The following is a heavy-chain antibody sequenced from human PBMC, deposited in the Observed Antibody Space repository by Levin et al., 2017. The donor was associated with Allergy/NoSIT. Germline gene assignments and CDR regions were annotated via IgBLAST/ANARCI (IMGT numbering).Heavy chain of an antibody. Sequence: GESLKISCAASGFTFSSYGMHWVRQAPGKGLEWVAVIWYDGSNKYYADSVKGRFTISRDNSKNTLYLQMNSLRAEDTAVYYCARADRFGELLSYYMDVWGKGTTVTVSS. CDR1: GFTFSSYG. V-gene: IGHV3-33*01. J-gene: IGHJ6*03. CDR3: ARADRFGELLSYYMDV. D-gene: IGHD3-10*01. CDR2: IWYDGSNK.